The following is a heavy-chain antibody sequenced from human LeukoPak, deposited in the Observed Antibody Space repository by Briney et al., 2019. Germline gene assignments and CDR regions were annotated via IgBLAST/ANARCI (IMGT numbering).Heavy chain of an antibody. J-gene: IGHJ3*02. V-gene: IGHV4-59*12. D-gene: IGHD6-19*01. CDR3: ARVRKEEVAVAWRAFDI. CDR1: GGSISSYY. Sequence: SETLSLTCTVSGGSISSYYWSWIRQPPGKGLEWIGYIYYSGSTNYNPSLKSRATMSVDTSKNQFSLKLSSVTVADTAVYYCARVRKEEVAVAWRAFDIWGQGTMVTVSS. CDR2: IYYSGST.